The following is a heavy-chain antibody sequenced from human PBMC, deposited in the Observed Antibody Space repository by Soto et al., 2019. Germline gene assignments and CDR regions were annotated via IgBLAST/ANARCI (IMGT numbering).Heavy chain of an antibody. Sequence: QVQLVQSGAEVKKPGSSVKVSCKASGGTFSSYTISWVRQAPGQGLEWMGRIIPILGIANYAQKVQGRVTITADKSTSTAYMELSILRSEDTAVYYCAREEELYYDNYYFDYWGQGTLVTVSS. CDR1: GGTFSSYT. CDR2: IIPILGIA. CDR3: AREEELYYDNYYFDY. D-gene: IGHD3-22*01. J-gene: IGHJ4*02. V-gene: IGHV1-69*08.